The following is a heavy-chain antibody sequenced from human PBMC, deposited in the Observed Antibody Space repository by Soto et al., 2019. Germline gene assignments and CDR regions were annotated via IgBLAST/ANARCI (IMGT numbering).Heavy chain of an antibody. D-gene: IGHD4-17*01. CDR1: GGSISNYY. J-gene: IGHJ4*02. Sequence: QVHLQESGPGLVKPSETLSLTCTVSGGSISNYYWSWIRQPPGKGLEWIGNIYYTGSTNYNPSLRSRVTISVDTSKKHFSLKLSSVTAADTAVYYCARLVPSNSEVTTAILHFDYWGQGTLVTVSS. CDR2: IYYTGST. CDR3: ARLVPSNSEVTTAILHFDY. V-gene: IGHV4-59*01.